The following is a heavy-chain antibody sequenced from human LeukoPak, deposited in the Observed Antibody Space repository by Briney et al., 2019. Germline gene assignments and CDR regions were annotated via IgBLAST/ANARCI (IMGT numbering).Heavy chain of an antibody. CDR3: ASANKLWGSYLGY. CDR2: INHSGST. J-gene: IGHJ4*02. V-gene: IGHV4-34*01. CDR1: GGSFSGYY. D-gene: IGHD1-26*01. Sequence: SETLSLTCAVYGGSFSGYYWSWIRQPPGKGLEWIGEINHSGSTNYNPSLKSRVTISVDTSKNQFSLKLSSVTAADTAVYYCASANKLWGSYLGYWGQGTLVTVSS.